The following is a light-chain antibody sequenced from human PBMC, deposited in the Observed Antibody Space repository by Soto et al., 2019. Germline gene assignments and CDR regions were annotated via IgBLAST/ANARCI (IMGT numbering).Light chain of an antibody. CDR3: SSYTSGSTLYV. J-gene: IGLJ1*01. CDR1: SSDVGGYDY. V-gene: IGLV2-14*01. CDR2: KAS. Sequence: QSVLTQPASVSGSPGQSITISCTGTSSDVGGYDYVSWYQQHPGKAPRLMIYKASNRPSGVSHRFSGSTSGNTASLTISGLQAEDEADYYCSSYTSGSTLYVFGTGTKVTVL.